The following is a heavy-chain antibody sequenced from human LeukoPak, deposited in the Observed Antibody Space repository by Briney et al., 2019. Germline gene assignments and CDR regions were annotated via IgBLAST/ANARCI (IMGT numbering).Heavy chain of an antibody. CDR2: IRYDGNNK. D-gene: IGHD3-10*02. CDR1: GFTFSNYG. CDR3: AELGITMIGGV. J-gene: IGHJ6*04. Sequence: GGSLRLSCGASGFTFSNYGMLSVRQAPGKGLEWVAFIRYDGNNKLYADSMKGRFTISRDNAKNSLYLQMNSLRAEDTAVYYCAELGITMIGGVWGKGTTVTISS. V-gene: IGHV3-30*02.